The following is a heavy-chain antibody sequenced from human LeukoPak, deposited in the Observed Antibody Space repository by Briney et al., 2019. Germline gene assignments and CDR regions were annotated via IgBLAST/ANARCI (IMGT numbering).Heavy chain of an antibody. V-gene: IGHV1-18*04. CDR1: GFTFMNYG. CDR2: ISAYNGDT. J-gene: IGHJ4*02. CDR3: ARDPSNTSGRNVYFDF. D-gene: IGHD6-19*01. Sequence: ASVRVSCKASGFTFMNYGISWVRQAPGQGLEWMGWISAYNGDTKFAQKLQGRVTMTTYTPTSTAYMELRDLRSDDTAVYFCARDPSNTSGRNVYFDFWGQGTVVTVSS.